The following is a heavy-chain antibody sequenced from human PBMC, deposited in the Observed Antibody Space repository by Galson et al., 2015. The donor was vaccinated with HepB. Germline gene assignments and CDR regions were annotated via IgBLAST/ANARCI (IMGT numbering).Heavy chain of an antibody. CDR2: ITGSSSHM. Sequence: SLRLSSAASELTFSSYSMNSVRQAPGGGLEWVSSITGSSSHMHYADSVKGRFTISRDNAKNSLYLQMNSLRADDTAAYYCAGGLISGAWSPIDHWGQGTLVTVSS. D-gene: IGHD3-16*01. V-gene: IGHV3-21*01. CDR3: AGGLISGAWSPIDH. CDR1: ELTFSSYS. J-gene: IGHJ4*02.